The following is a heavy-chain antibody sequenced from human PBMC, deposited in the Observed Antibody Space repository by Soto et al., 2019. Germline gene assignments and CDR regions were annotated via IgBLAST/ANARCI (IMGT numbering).Heavy chain of an antibody. D-gene: IGHD3-9*01. V-gene: IGHV4-59*01. J-gene: IGHJ4*02. CDR3: ARGVGSSPPRY. CDR2: IYDSGSP. Sequence: PAETLSLTCTISGGAIIVYYWICIRQSPGQGLEWIGYIYDSGSPYYNPSLKTRVTISADTSKNQISLKLTSATAADTAVYFCARGVGSSPPRYWGRGTLVTVSS. CDR1: GGAIIVYY.